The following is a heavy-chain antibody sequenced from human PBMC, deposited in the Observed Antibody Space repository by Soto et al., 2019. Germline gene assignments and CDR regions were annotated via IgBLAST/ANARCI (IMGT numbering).Heavy chain of an antibody. D-gene: IGHD3-10*01. V-gene: IGHV5-51*01. J-gene: IGHJ6*02. Sequence: PGESLKISCKGSGYSFTSYWIGWVRQMPGKGLEWMGIIYPGDPHIRKSPSFQGQVTISADKSISTAYLQWSSLKASDTAMYYCAGGGVRGVITRTRDYYGMDVWGQGTTVTVSS. CDR2: IYPGDPHI. CDR3: AGGGVRGVITRTRDYYGMDV. CDR1: GYSFTSYW.